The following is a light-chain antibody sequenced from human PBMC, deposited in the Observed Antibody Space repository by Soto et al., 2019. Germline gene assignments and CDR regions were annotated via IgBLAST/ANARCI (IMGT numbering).Light chain of an antibody. CDR2: EVS. Sequence: QYALTQPASVSGSPGQSITVSCTGTSSDVGGYNYVSWYQQHPGKAPKLMIYEVSNRPSGVSNRFSGSKSGNTASLTISGLQAEDEDDYYCSSYTSITTVVFGGGTKLTVL. V-gene: IGLV2-14*01. CDR3: SSYTSITTVV. J-gene: IGLJ2*01. CDR1: SSDVGGYNY.